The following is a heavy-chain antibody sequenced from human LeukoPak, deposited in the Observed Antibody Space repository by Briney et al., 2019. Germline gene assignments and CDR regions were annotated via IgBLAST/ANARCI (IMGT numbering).Heavy chain of an antibody. CDR2: IIPILGLA. CDR3: ARGAEDSSGWYYFDY. J-gene: IGHJ4*02. CDR1: GGTFSSYT. Sequence: GASVKVSCKASGGTFSSYTISWVRQAPGQGLEWMGRIIPILGLANYAQKFQGRVTITADKSTSTAYMELSSLRSEDTAVYYCARGAEDSSGWYYFDYWGQGTLVTVSS. D-gene: IGHD6-19*01. V-gene: IGHV1-69*02.